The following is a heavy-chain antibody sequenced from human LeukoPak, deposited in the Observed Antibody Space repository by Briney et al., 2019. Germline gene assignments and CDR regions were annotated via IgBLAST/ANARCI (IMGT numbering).Heavy chain of an antibody. CDR1: GFTFSSNW. D-gene: IGHD1-26*01. J-gene: IGHJ4*02. Sequence: GGSLRLSCAASGFTFSSNWMHWVRQAPGEGLVWVSRISEDGSTTNYADSVKGRSTIFRDNAKNTLYLQMNSLRAEGTAVYYCVRDLGGRSGHWGQGTLVTVSS. CDR3: VRDLGGRSGH. CDR2: ISEDGSTT. V-gene: IGHV3-74*01.